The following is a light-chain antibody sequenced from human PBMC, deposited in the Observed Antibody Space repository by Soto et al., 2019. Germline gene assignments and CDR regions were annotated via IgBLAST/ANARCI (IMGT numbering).Light chain of an antibody. CDR1: SSDVGGYNY. CDR3: SSYTSSRTLVWV. Sequence: QSALTQPASVSGSPGQSITISCTGTSSDVGGYNYVSWYQQHPGKAPKLMIYEVSNRPAGVSSRFSGSKSGNTASLTISGLQAEDEDDYYCSSYTSSRTLVWVLGGGTKLTVL. V-gene: IGLV2-14*01. CDR2: EVS. J-gene: IGLJ3*02.